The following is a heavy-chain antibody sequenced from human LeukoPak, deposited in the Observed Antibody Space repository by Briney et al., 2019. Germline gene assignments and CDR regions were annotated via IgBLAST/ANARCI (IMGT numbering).Heavy chain of an antibody. J-gene: IGHJ4*02. V-gene: IGHV3-30*04. D-gene: IGHD4-17*01. CDR1: GFTFSKYA. Sequence: GGSLRLSCAASGFTFSKYAMDWVRQAPGKGLEWVAVSSYDGTIEYYADSVKGRFTISRDNSKNTLYLQMNSLRAEDTAVYYCAKDFGDLPFDYWGQGTLVTVSS. CDR2: SSYDGTIE. CDR3: AKDFGDLPFDY.